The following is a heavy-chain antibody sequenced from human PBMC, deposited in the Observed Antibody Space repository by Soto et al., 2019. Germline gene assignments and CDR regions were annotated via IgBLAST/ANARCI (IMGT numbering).Heavy chain of an antibody. V-gene: IGHV4-30-4*01. Sequence: SETLSLTCTVSGGSISSGDYYWSWIRQPPGKGLEWIGYIYYSGSTYYNPSHKSRVTISVDTSKNQFSLKLSSVTAADTAVYYCARAGPRAVAGAGYYFDYWGQGTLVTVSS. CDR1: GGSISSGDYY. CDR3: ARAGPRAVAGAGYYFDY. CDR2: IYYSGST. J-gene: IGHJ4*02. D-gene: IGHD6-19*01.